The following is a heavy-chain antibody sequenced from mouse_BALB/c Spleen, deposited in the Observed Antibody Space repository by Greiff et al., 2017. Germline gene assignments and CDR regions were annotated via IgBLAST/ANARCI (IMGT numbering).Heavy chain of an antibody. CDR2: ISYDGSN. D-gene: IGHD2-3*01. CDR3: ARDLCFDY. CDR1: GYSITSGYY. Sequence: EVQLQESGPGLVKPSQSLSLTCSVTGYSITSGYYWNWIRQFPGNKLEWMGYISYDGSNNYNPSLKNRISITRDTSKNQFFLKLNSVTTEDTATYYCARDLCFDYWGQGTTLTVSS. V-gene: IGHV3-6*02. J-gene: IGHJ2*01.